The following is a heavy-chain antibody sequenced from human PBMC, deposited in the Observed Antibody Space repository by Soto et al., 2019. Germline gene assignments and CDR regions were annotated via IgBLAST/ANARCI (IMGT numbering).Heavy chain of an antibody. CDR3: ARDPRIVVKWVRSWYFDY. CDR2: ISYDGSNK. CDR1: GFTFSSYA. J-gene: IGHJ4*02. D-gene: IGHD3-22*01. Sequence: GGSLRLSCAASGFTFSSYAMHWVRQAPGKGLEWVAVISYDGSNKYYADSVKGRFTISRDNSKNTLYLQMNSLRAEDTAVYYCARDPRIVVKWVRSWYFDYWGQGTLVTVSS. V-gene: IGHV3-30-3*01.